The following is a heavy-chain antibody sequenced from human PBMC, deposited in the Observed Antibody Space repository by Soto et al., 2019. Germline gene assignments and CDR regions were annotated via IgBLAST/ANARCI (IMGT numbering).Heavy chain of an antibody. D-gene: IGHD2-21*01. CDR3: ARYSNGDYFDY. CDR2: IYYSGST. Sequence: SETLSLTCTVSGGSISSYYWSWIRQPPGKGLEWIGYIYYSGSTNYNPSLKSRVTISVDTSKNQFSLKLSSVTAADTAVYYCARYSNGDYFDYWGQGTLVTVSS. J-gene: IGHJ4*02. V-gene: IGHV4-59*01. CDR1: GGSISSYY.